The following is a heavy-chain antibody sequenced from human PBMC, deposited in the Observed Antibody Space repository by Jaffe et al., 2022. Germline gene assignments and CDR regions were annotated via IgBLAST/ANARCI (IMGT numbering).Heavy chain of an antibody. V-gene: IGHV3-15*01. J-gene: IGHJ4*02. Sequence: EVQLVESGGGLVKPGGSLRLSCAASGFTFSNAWMSWVRQAPGKGLEWVGRIKSKTDGGTTDYAAPVKGRFTISRDDSKNTLYLQMNSLKTEDTAVYYCTTDIVLVVYADYFDYWGQGTLVTVSS. CDR3: TTDIVLVVYADYFDY. CDR2: IKSKTDGGTT. CDR1: GFTFSNAW. D-gene: IGHD2-8*02.